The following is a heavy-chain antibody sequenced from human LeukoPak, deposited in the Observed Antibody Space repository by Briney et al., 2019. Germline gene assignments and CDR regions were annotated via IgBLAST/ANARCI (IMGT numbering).Heavy chain of an antibody. Sequence: GGSLRLSCAASGFTFSSYAMTWVRQAPGKGLEWVSTISGSGGSAYYADSVKGRFTISRDNSKNTLYLQMNSLRAEDTAIFYCAKASHYGVLTGRFTARLYYFDYWGQGTLVTVSS. D-gene: IGHD3-9*01. CDR1: GFTFSSYA. CDR2: ISGSGGSA. V-gene: IGHV3-23*01. J-gene: IGHJ4*02. CDR3: AKASHYGVLTGRFTARLYYFDY.